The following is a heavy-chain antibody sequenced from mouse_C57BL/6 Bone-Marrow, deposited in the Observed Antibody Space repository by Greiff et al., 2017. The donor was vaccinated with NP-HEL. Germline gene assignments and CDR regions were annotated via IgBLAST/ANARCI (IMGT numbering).Heavy chain of an antibody. CDR3: TLQGDAMDY. V-gene: IGHV14-4*01. CDR1: GFNIKDDY. CDR2: IDPENGDT. Sequence: VQLQQSGAELVRPGASVKLSCTASGFNIKDDYMHWVKQRPEQGLEWIGWIDPENGDTEYASNFQGKATITADTSSNTAYLQLSSLTSEDTAVYYCTLQGDAMDYWGQGTSVTVSS. J-gene: IGHJ4*01. D-gene: IGHD2-10*01.